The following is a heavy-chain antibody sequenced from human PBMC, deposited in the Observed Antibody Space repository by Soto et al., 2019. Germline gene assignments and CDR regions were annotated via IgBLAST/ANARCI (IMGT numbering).Heavy chain of an antibody. CDR3: AKTYGGRYWYFDL. D-gene: IGHD1-26*01. J-gene: IGHJ2*01. V-gene: IGHV3-30*18. CDR2: ISYDGSNK. CDR1: GFTFSSYG. Sequence: PGGSLRLSCAASGFTFSSYGMHWVRQAPGKGLEWVAVISYDGSNKYYADSVKGRFTISRDNSKNTLYLQINSLRAEDTAVYYCAKTYGGRYWYFDLWGRGTLVTVSS.